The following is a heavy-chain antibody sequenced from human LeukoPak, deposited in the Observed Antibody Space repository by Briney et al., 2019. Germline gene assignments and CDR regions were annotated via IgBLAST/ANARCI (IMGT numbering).Heavy chain of an antibody. V-gene: IGHV3-48*03. CDR1: GFTFSSYE. J-gene: IGHJ6*03. D-gene: IGHD5-12*01. CDR2: ISSSGSTI. CDR3: ARASSQWLRSIYYYYYYMDV. Sequence: PGGSLRLSCAASGFTFSSYEMNWVRQAPGKGLEWVSYISSSGSTIYYADSVKGRFTISRDNAKNSLYLQMNSLRAEDTAVYYCARASSQWLRSIYYYYYYMDVWGKGTTVTISS.